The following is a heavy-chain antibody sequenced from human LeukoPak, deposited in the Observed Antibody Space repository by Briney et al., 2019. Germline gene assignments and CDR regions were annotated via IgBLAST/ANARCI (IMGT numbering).Heavy chain of an antibody. Sequence: GGSLRLSCAASGFTFNTYTINWVRQAPGKGLEWVSSISSSSSIYIYYADSLKGRFTISRNNAKNSLYLHIDSLRAEDTAVYYCARGRVGQWLVDAFDIWGQGTMVTVSS. CDR1: GFTFNTYT. CDR3: ARGRVGQWLVDAFDI. CDR2: ISSSSSIYI. D-gene: IGHD6-19*01. V-gene: IGHV3-21*01. J-gene: IGHJ3*02.